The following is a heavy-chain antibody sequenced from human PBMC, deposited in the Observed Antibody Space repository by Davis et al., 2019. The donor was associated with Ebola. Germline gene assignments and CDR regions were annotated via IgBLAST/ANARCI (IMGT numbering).Heavy chain of an antibody. CDR1: GGTFSSYA. CDR2: IIPIFGTA. V-gene: IGHV1-69*13. CDR3: ARDCGGDCYSGNAFDI. D-gene: IGHD2-21*01. Sequence: SVKVSCKASGGTFSSYAISWVRQAPGQGLEWMGGIIPIFGTANYAQKFQGRVTITADESTSTAYVELSSLRSEDTAVYYCARDCGGDCYSGNAFDIWGQGTMVTVSS. J-gene: IGHJ3*02.